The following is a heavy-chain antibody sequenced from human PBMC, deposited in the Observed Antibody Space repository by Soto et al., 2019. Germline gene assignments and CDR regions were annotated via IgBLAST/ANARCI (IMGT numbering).Heavy chain of an antibody. V-gene: IGHV3-53*01. J-gene: IGHJ4*02. D-gene: IGHD5-12*01. CDR1: GFTVSSNY. CDR3: AREIVTTLFDY. Sequence: PGGSLRLSCAASGFTVSSNYMSWVRQAPGKGLEWVSVIYSGGSTYYADSVKGRFTISRDNSKNTLYLQMNSLRAEDTAVYYCAREIVTTLFDYWGQGTLVTVSS. CDR2: IYSGGST.